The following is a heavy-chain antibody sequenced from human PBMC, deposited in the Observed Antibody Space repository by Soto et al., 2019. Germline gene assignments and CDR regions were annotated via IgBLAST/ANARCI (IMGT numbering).Heavy chain of an antibody. J-gene: IGHJ4*02. CDR1: GFTIGSYG. CDR3: VRGPYYGLYYFDS. CDR2: LWYDGDDK. V-gene: IGHV3-33*01. Sequence: VLLVESGGGVVQPGTSLRLCCAASGFTIGSYGMHWVRQAPGKGLEWVAGLWYDGDDKYYGDSVKGRLTISRDNSRNTLYLQMNSLRAEDTAVYYCVRGPYYGLYYFDSWGQGTLVTVSS. D-gene: IGHD3-10*01.